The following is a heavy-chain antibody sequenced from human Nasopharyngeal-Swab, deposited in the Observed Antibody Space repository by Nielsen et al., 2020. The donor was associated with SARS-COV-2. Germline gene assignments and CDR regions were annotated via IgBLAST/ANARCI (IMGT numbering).Heavy chain of an antibody. D-gene: IGHD2-21*01. CDR3: AREGSDCGGDCYLSYFDY. CDR2: ISYDGSNK. V-gene: IGHV3-30*03. CDR1: GFTFSSYG. Sequence: SCAASGFTFSSYGMHWVRQAPGKGLEWVAVISYDGSNKYYADSVKGRFTISRDNSKNTLYLQMNSLRAEDTAVYYCAREGSDCGGDCYLSYFDYWGQGTLVTVSS. J-gene: IGHJ4*02.